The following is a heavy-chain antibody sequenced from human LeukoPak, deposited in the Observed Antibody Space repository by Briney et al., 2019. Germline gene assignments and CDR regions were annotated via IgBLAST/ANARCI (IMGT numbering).Heavy chain of an antibody. Sequence: GASVKVSCKASGYTFTSYGISWVRQAPGQGLEWMRWISAYNGNTNYAQKLQGRVTMTTDTSTSTAYMELRSLRSDDTAVYYCVGGGGMVRGVIITLGPIDYWGQGTLVTVSS. V-gene: IGHV1-18*01. D-gene: IGHD3-10*01. CDR1: GYTFTSYG. CDR2: ISAYNGNT. CDR3: VGGGGMVRGVIITLGPIDY. J-gene: IGHJ4*02.